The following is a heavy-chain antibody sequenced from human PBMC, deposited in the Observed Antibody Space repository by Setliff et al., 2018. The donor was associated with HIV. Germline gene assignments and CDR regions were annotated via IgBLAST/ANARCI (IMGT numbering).Heavy chain of an antibody. CDR1: GYTFTTYG. V-gene: IGHV1-18*04. J-gene: IGHJ6*02. Sequence: ASVKVSCKASGYTFTTYGISWVRQAPGHGLEWMGWISPNFGHTKYAQKFLDRVTMTTDTSTSRAYMELRSLRSDDTAMYFCARLGSGWSDSYYYAMDIWGQGTTVTVSS. CDR2: ISPNFGHT. D-gene: IGHD6-19*01. CDR3: ARLGSGWSDSYYYAMDI.